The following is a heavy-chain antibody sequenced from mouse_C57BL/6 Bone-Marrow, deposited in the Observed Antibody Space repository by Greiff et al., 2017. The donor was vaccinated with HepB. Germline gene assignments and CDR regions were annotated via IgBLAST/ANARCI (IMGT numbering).Heavy chain of an antibody. D-gene: IGHD2-4*01. J-gene: IGHJ3*01. V-gene: IGHV1-81*01. CDR3: ARFDYDEGAWFAY. CDR1: GYTFTSYG. CDR2: IYPRSGNT. Sequence: VNVVESGAELARPGASVKLSCKASGYTFTSYGISWVKQRTGQGLEWIGEIYPRSGNTYYNEKFKGKATLTADKSSSTAYMELRSLTSEDSAVYFCARFDYDEGAWFAYWGQGTLVTVSA.